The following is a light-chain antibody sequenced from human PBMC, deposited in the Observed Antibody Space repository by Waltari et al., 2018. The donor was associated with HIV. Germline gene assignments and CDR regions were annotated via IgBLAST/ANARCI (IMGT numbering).Light chain of an antibody. Sequence: QSVLTQPPSASGTPGQRVTISCSGSSSNIGDNPVNWYLQAPGTAPQVLIYSNNQRPSGVPDRFSGSKSGTSVSLAISGLQSEDEADYYCSTWDDSLNEWVFGGGTKLTVL. J-gene: IGLJ2*01. CDR3: STWDDSLNEWV. CDR1: SSNIGDNP. V-gene: IGLV1-44*01. CDR2: SNN.